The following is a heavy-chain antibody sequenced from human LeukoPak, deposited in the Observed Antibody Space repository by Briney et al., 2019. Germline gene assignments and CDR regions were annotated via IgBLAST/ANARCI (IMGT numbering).Heavy chain of an antibody. V-gene: IGHV4-59*08. CDR3: ARHVPYYYGLGTHYFDH. Sequence: PSETLSLTCSVSDESISGYSWSWIRQPPGKGLEWIGYVSGSGTTDFNPSLKSRVTMSLDTSKNHFSLRLSSVTATDTAVYYCARHVPYYYGLGTHYFDHWGQGSLVIVSS. CDR2: VSGSGTT. CDR1: DESISGYS. D-gene: IGHD3-10*01. J-gene: IGHJ4*02.